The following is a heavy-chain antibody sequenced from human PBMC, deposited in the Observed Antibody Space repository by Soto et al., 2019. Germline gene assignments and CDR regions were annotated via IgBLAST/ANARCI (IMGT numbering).Heavy chain of an antibody. D-gene: IGHD1-1*01. CDR2: ISYDGNVA. J-gene: IGHJ4*02. V-gene: IGHV3-30*18. Sequence: QVQLVESGGGVVQPGRSLRLSCAASGFTFSNYGMHWVRQAPGKGLEWVIVISYDGNVAYYADSVKGRFNISRDNSKNTMYLQMNSLRTEDTAMYYCAKEGPITNWYVDYWGQGTLVTVSS. CDR1: GFTFSNYG. CDR3: AKEGPITNWYVDY.